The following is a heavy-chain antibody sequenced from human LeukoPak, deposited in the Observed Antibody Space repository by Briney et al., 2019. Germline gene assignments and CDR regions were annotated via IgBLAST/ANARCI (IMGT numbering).Heavy chain of an antibody. V-gene: IGHV3-53*01. Sequence: GGSLRFSCAASGFTVSSKYMSWVRQAPGKGLEWVSVIYSGGSTYYADSVKGRFTISRDNSKNTLYLQMNSLRAEDTAVYYCASSDSSGLGDYFDHWGQGTLVTVSS. CDR2: IYSGGST. J-gene: IGHJ4*02. CDR1: GFTVSSKY. CDR3: ASSDSSGLGDYFDH. D-gene: IGHD3-22*01.